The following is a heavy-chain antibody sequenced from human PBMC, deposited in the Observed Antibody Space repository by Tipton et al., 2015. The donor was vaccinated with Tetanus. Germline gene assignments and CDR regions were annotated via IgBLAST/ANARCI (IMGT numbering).Heavy chain of an antibody. CDR2: VTPRNGAT. V-gene: IGHV1-2*02. J-gene: IGHJ5*02. D-gene: IGHD3-16*01. CDR3: ARGVGAASYRRFEP. Sequence: QVQLVQSGTEVKKPGASVKVSCKSSGYTFTDYNIHWVRQAPGLGLEWMGWVTPRNGATNYAQKFQGRVAMTRDTSINTAYMELSRLTSDDTAVYYCARGVGAASYRRFEPWGQGTLVTVSS. CDR1: GYTFTDYN.